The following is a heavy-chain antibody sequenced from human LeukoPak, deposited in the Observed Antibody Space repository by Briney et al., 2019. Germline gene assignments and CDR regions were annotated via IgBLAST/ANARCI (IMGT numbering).Heavy chain of an antibody. V-gene: IGHV1-18*01. CDR2: ISAYNGNT. D-gene: IGHD3-9*01. Sequence: ASVKVSCKASGYTFTSYGISWVRQAPGQGLEWMGWISAYNGNTNYAQKLQGRVIMTTDTSTSTAYMELRSLRSDDTAVYYCARATSYYNLLTGLAHDRSGEPSYYFDYWGQGTLVTVSS. CDR3: ARATSYYNLLTGLAHDRSGEPSYYFDY. J-gene: IGHJ4*02. CDR1: GYTFTSYG.